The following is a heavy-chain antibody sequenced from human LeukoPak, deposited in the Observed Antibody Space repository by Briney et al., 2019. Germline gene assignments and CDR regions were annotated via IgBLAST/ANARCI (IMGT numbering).Heavy chain of an antibody. J-gene: IGHJ4*02. CDR2: IWYDGSNR. Sequence: GGSLRLSCAASGFTFSSYGMHWVRQAPGKGLEWVAVIWYDGSNRYYGDSVKGRFAISRDNSKNTLYLQMNSLRAEDTAVYYCAREITVAGIGYWGQGTLVTVSS. V-gene: IGHV3-33*01. CDR3: AREITVAGIGY. CDR1: GFTFSSYG. D-gene: IGHD6-19*01.